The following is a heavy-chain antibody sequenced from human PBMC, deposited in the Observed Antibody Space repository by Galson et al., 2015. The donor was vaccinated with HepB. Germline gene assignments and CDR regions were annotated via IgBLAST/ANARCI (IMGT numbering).Heavy chain of an antibody. J-gene: IGHJ4*02. CDR2: ISWNSGSL. V-gene: IGHV3-9*01. CDR3: AKDGGAPRRIFDY. Sequence: SLRLSCAASGFTFDDYAMHWVRQAPGKGLEWVSGISWNSGSLGYADSVKGRFTISRDNAKNSLYLQMNSLRAEDTALYYCAKDGGAPRRIFDYWGQGTLVTVSS. CDR1: GFTFDDYA. D-gene: IGHD2-15*01.